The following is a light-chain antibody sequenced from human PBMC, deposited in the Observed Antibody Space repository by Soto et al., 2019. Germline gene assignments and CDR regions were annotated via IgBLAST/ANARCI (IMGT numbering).Light chain of an antibody. CDR2: SNY. CDR1: NSNIGSNP. J-gene: IGLJ2*01. V-gene: IGLV1-44*01. CDR3: AAWDDRLSDLL. Sequence: QSVLTQPPSASGTPGQRVTISCSGSNSNIGSNPVHWYQQFPGTAPKVLIYSNYQRPPGVPDRFSGSKSGTSASLAISGLQSEDEADYYCAAWDDRLSDLLFGGGTKGTVL.